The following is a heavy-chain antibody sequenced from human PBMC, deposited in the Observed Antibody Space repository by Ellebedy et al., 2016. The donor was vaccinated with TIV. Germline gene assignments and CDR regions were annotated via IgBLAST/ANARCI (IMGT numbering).Heavy chain of an antibody. CDR2: IYSGGST. CDR1: GFTVSSNY. Sequence: GESLKISCAAPGFTVSSNYMSWVRQAPGKGLEWVSVIYSGGSTYYADSVKGRFTISRDNSKNTLYLQMNSLRAEDTDVYYCARESYDSSAGYFDYWGQGTLVTVSS. D-gene: IGHD3-22*01. J-gene: IGHJ4*02. CDR3: ARESYDSSAGYFDY. V-gene: IGHV3-53*01.